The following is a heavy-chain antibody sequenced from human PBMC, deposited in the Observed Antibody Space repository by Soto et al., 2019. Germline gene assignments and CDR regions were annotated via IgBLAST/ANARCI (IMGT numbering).Heavy chain of an antibody. J-gene: IGHJ6*02. CDR2: ISYDGSNK. V-gene: IGHV3-30-3*01. CDR3: AREIWFGDLYGMDV. Sequence: PGGSLRLSCAASGFTFSSYAMHWVRQAPGKGLEWVAVISYDGSNKYYADSVKGRFTISRDNSKNTLYLQMNSLRAEDTAVYYCAREIWFGDLYGMDVWGQGTTVTVSS. D-gene: IGHD3-10*01. CDR1: GFTFSSYA.